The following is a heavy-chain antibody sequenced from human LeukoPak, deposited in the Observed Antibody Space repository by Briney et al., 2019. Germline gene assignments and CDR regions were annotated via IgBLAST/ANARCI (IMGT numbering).Heavy chain of an antibody. CDR3: ARELGSYEGGYYGMDV. CDR2: ISYDGSNK. J-gene: IGHJ6*02. Sequence: GGSLRLSCAASGFTFSSYAMHWVRQAPGKGLEWVAVISYDGSNKYYADSVKGRFTISRDNAKNSLYLQMNSLRAEDTALYYCARELGSYEGGYYGMDVWGQGTTVTVSS. D-gene: IGHD1-26*01. CDR1: GFTFSSYA. V-gene: IGHV3-30-3*01.